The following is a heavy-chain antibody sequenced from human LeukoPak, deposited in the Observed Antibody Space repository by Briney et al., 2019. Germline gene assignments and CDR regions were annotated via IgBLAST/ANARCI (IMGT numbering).Heavy chain of an antibody. CDR3: ARDKGNFYGEYTDFDY. J-gene: IGHJ4*02. CDR2: INSVVHST. Sequence: GGSLRLSCAPSGVTSTIDWARWGRPAPGEGRGWVSRINSVVHSTTYTDSVKGRFTISRDNAKNTLYLEMNSLRAEDTAVYYCARDKGNFYGEYTDFDYWGQGTLVTVSS. D-gene: IGHD4-17*01. CDR1: GVTSTIDW. V-gene: IGHV3-74*01.